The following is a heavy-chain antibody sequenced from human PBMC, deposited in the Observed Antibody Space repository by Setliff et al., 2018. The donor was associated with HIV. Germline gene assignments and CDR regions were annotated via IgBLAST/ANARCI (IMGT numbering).Heavy chain of an antibody. D-gene: IGHD2-15*01. V-gene: IGHV3-21*01. J-gene: IGHJ4*02. CDR1: GFSFGSHS. CDR2: INSGSNYI. CDR3: ARGLSGGYCSGGSCYPFDL. Sequence: GGSLRLSCAASGFSFGSHSMHWVRQAPGKGLEWIASINSGSNYIYYIDSVKGRFTISRDNAKKSLYLQMSSLRAEGAAVYYCARGLSGGYCSGGSCYPFDLWGQGTQVTVSS.